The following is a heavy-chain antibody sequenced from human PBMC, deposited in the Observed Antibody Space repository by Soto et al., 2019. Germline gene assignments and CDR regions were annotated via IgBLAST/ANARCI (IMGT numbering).Heavy chain of an antibody. V-gene: IGHV4-59*08. D-gene: IGHD2-2*01. CDR1: GGSISSYY. J-gene: IGHJ5*02. CDR3: ARSFCSSTSCYEVFPWFDP. CDR2: IYYSGST. Sequence: SSETLSLTCTVSGGSISSYYWSWIRQPPGKGLEWIGYIYYSGSTSYNPSLKSRVTISLDTSKNQFSLKLRSVTAADTAVYYCARSFCSSTSCYEVFPWFDPWGQGTLVTVSS.